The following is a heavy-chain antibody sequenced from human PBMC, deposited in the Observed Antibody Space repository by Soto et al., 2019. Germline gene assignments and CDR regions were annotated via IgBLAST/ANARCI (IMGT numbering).Heavy chain of an antibody. CDR2: IKSKTDGGTT. CDR1: GFSFSNVW. D-gene: IGHD4-17*01. Sequence: EVQLVESGGGLVKPGGSRRLSCAASGFSFSNVWMSWVRQAPGKGLEWVGRIKSKTDGGTTDYAAPVKGRFTISRDDSKTTLYLQMNSLKTEDTAVYYCSFQESTTVTMFEYWGQGTLVTVSS. CDR3: SFQESTTVTMFEY. V-gene: IGHV3-15*01. J-gene: IGHJ4*02.